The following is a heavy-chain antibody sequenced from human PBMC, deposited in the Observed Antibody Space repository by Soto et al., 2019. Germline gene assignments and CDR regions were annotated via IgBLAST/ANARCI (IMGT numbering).Heavy chain of an antibody. D-gene: IGHD3-9*01. V-gene: IGHV1-46*03. Sequence: QVQLMQSGAEVKKPGASVKISCKASGYTFTGSYIQWVRQAPGQGLEWMGMINPSDGDTKYAQSFQGRVTMTRDTSTSTVYMELNSVRSEDTAMYYCARSPYDYEPLTGRYYYYMDVWGKGTTVTVSS. CDR3: ARSPYDYEPLTGRYYYYMDV. CDR2: INPSDGDT. J-gene: IGHJ6*03. CDR1: GYTFTGSY.